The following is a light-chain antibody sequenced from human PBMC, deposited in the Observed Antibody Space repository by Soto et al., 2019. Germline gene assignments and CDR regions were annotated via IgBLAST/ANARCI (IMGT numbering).Light chain of an antibody. V-gene: IGKV3-20*01. CDR1: QSLTSNS. CDR3: QHCGSSPPWT. J-gene: IGKJ1*01. CDR2: GAF. Sequence: EIVLTQSPGTRSLSPGDRATLSCRASQSLTSNSLVWYQQRPGQAPRLLIYGAFRRATGISDRFSGSGSGTDFTLTISRLEPEDSAVYYCQHCGSSPPWTFGQGTKVDIK.